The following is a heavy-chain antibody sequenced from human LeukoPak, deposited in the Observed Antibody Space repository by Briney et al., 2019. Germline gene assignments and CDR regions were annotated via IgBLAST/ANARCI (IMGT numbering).Heavy chain of an antibody. CDR3: AGHDQYCSSTSCYTFGRSFYPFDY. V-gene: IGHV3-66*04. CDR2: IYSGGST. J-gene: IGHJ4*02. D-gene: IGHD2-2*02. CDR1: GFTFSSYA. Sequence: PGGSLRLSCAASGFTFSSYAMSWVRQAPGKGLEWVSVIYSGGSTYYADSVKGRFTISRDNSKNTLYLQMNSLRAEDTAVYYCAGHDQYCSSTSCYTFGRSFYPFDYWGQGTLVTVSS.